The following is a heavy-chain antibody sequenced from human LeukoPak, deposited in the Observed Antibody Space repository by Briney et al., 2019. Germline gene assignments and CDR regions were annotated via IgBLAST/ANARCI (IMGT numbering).Heavy chain of an antibody. J-gene: IGHJ4*02. V-gene: IGHV3-23*01. CDR3: AKDYCSGGSCHKYFDY. CDR1: GFTCCSYA. CDR2: ISGSGGST. Sequence: PWGSLRLSCAASGFTCCSYAMSWVRQGPGMGLEWVSAISGSGGSTYYADSVKGRFTISRDNSKNTRYLQMNSLRAEDTAVYYCAKDYCSGGSCHKYFDYWGQGTLVTVSS. D-gene: IGHD2-15*01.